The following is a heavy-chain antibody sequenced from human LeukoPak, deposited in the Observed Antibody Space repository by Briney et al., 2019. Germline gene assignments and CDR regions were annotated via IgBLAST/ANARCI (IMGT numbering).Heavy chain of an antibody. Sequence: SETLSLTRTVSGGSLSSSYWSWIRQPPGKGLEWIGYIHYTGSTTYNPSLKSRVTISVDTPNNQFSLKLSSVTAADTVVYYCARHGLSIAAPGRWFDPWGQGTLVTVSS. CDR3: ARHGLSIAAPGRWFDP. CDR1: GGSLSSSY. CDR2: IHYTGST. D-gene: IGHD6-6*01. V-gene: IGHV4-59*08. J-gene: IGHJ5*02.